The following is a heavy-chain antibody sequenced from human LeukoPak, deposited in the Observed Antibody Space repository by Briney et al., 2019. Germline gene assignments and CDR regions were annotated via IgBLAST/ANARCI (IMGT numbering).Heavy chain of an antibody. J-gene: IGHJ4*02. CDR2: IYYSGGT. V-gene: IGHV4-59*04. CDR3: ARHFLGYCSSTNCVY. Sequence: SETLSLTCTVSGGSISSYYWSWIRQPAGKGLEWIGNIYYSGGTYYNPSLKSRVTISVDTSKNQFSLKLSSVTAADTAVYYCARHFLGYCSSTNCVYWGQGTLVTVSS. CDR1: GGSISSYY. D-gene: IGHD2-2*01.